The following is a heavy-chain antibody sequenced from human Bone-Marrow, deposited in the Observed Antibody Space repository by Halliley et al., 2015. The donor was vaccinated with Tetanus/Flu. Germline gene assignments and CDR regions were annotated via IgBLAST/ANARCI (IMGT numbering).Heavy chain of an antibody. Sequence: EGMGIIFPADSDTKYSPSFQGQVTISAGKSASPAYLQWSSLRASDTAIYYCATFEFSSSDFDYWGQGTPVTVSS. CDR3: ATFEFSSSDFDY. J-gene: IGHJ4*02. V-gene: IGHV5-51*01. CDR2: IFPADSDT. D-gene: IGHD2-2*01.